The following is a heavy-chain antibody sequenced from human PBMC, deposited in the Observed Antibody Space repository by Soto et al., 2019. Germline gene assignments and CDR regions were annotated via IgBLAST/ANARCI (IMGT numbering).Heavy chain of an antibody. CDR3: ARIMMYYDFWSGYDWFDP. D-gene: IGHD3-3*01. CDR1: GYTFTSYG. Sequence: GASVKVSCKASGYTFTSYGISWVRPAPGQGLEWMGWISAYNGNTNYAQKLQGRVTMTTDTSTSTAYMELRSLRSDDTAVYYCARIMMYYDFWSGYDWFDPWGQGTLVTVSS. CDR2: ISAYNGNT. V-gene: IGHV1-18*01. J-gene: IGHJ5*02.